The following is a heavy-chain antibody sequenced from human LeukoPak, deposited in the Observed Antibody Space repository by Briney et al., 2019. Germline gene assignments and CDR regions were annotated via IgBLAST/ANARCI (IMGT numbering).Heavy chain of an antibody. Sequence: SETLSLTCTVSGASISSYYWSWIRQPPGKGLEWIGYIYYSGSTNYNPSLKSRVTISVDTSKNQFSLKLSSVTAADTAVYYCAREASYDFWSGYLPFDPWGQGTLVTVSS. CDR1: GASISSYY. CDR3: AREASYDFWSGYLPFDP. J-gene: IGHJ5*02. D-gene: IGHD3-3*01. V-gene: IGHV4-59*01. CDR2: IYYSGST.